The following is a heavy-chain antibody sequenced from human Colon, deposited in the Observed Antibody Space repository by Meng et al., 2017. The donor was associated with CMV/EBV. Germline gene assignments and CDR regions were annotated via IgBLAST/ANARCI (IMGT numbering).Heavy chain of an antibody. CDR2: INPDSGGT. V-gene: IGHV1-2*02. Sequence: ASVKVSCKASGYTFAGYYIHWVRQAPGQGLEWMGWINPDSGGTAYAQKFPGRVSMTWATSISTAYMELSSLISDDTAVYYCARDLRFLGRSYGMDVWGQGTTVTVSS. CDR3: ARDLRFLGRSYGMDV. D-gene: IGHD3-3*01. J-gene: IGHJ6*02. CDR1: GYTFAGYY.